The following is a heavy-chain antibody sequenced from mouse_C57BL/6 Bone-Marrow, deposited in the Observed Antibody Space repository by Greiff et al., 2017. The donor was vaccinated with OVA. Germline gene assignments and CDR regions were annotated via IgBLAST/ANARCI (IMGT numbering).Heavy chain of an antibody. J-gene: IGHJ1*03. V-gene: IGHV1-15*01. CDR3: TRSGTTVVPWYFDV. D-gene: IGHD1-1*01. CDR1: GYTFTDYE. CDR2: IDPETGGT. Sequence: QVHVKQSGAELVRPGASVTLSCKASGYTFTDYEMHWVKQTPVHGLEWIGAIDPETGGTAYNQKFKGKAILTADKSSSTAYMELRSLTSEDSAVYYCTRSGTTVVPWYFDVWGTGTTVTVSS.